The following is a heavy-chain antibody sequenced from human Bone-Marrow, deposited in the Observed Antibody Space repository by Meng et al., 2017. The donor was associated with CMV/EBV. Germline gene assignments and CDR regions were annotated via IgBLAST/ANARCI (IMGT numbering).Heavy chain of an antibody. J-gene: IGHJ4*02. D-gene: IGHD2-21*01. Sequence: GGFGGGLVQPGGSLVPSLASPVFTVIANYRSWVRQAPGKGLEWISIIYDGGKTYYADSVKGRFTISTDNSKNTLYLQMNSLRAEDTAVYYCAREIPQEWASWGQGTLVTVSS. V-gene: IGHV3-66*01. CDR2: IYDGGKT. CDR1: VFTVIANY. CDR3: AREIPQEWAS.